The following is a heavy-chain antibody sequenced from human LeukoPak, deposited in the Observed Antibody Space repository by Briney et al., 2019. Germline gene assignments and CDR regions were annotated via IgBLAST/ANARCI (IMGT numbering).Heavy chain of an antibody. CDR2: IFYSGNT. V-gene: IGHV4-39*07. D-gene: IGHD3-22*01. Sequence: SETLSLTCTVSSGSVSNSHYYWAWVRQPPGKGLEWLGSIFYSGNTHYNPSLKSPVTISIDTSKNQFSLKVSSVTAADTAIYYCARGHSDSRGYYHSDPWGQGTLVTVSS. CDR3: ARGHSDSRGYYHSDP. J-gene: IGHJ5*02. CDR1: SGSVSNSHYY.